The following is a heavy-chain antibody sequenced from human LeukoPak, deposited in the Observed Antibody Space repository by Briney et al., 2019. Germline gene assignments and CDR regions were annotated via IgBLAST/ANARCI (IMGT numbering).Heavy chain of an antibody. CDR2: INPNSGGPKYAQT. J-gene: IGHJ4*02. V-gene: IGHV1-2*02. CDR3: ARNGSPLDY. Sequence: ASVKVSCKASGYSFSGHYIHWVRQAPGQGLEWMGWINPNSGGPKYAQTKYAQKFQGRVIMTRDTSISTAYMELTRLTSDDTAVYYCARNGSPLDYWGQGTLVTVSS. CDR1: GYSFSGHY.